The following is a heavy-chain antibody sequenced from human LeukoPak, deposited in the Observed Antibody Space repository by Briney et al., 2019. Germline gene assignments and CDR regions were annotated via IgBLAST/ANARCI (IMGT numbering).Heavy chain of an antibody. CDR3: ARDLATSANWELDY. CDR1: GYTFTGYF. Sequence: ASVKVSCKASGYTFTGYFIHWVRQAPGRGLEWMGRINSNSGVTTYALSFQGRVTMTRDTSINTAYMELSSLRSDDTAVYYCARDLATSANWELDYWGQGTLITVSS. J-gene: IGHJ4*02. V-gene: IGHV1-2*02. CDR2: INSNSGVT. D-gene: IGHD6-25*01.